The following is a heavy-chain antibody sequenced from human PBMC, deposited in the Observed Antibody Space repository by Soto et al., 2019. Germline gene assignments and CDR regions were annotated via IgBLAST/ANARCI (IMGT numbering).Heavy chain of an antibody. V-gene: IGHV5-51*01. Sequence: GESLKISCKGAGYIFTSYWIGWGRQMPGEGLEWMGIIYPGDSDTRYSPSFQGQVTISADKSISTAYLQWSSLKASDTAMYYCAIGGYDLNSYYYYYGMDVWGQGTTVTVSS. CDR3: AIGGYDLNSYYYYYGMDV. D-gene: IGHD5-12*01. J-gene: IGHJ6*02. CDR1: GYIFTSYW. CDR2: IYPGDSDT.